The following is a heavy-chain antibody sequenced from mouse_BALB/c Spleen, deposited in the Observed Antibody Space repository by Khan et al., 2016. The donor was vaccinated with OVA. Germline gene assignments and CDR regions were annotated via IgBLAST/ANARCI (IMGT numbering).Heavy chain of an antibody. Sequence: QVQLQQSGTELVRPGASVKLSCKASGYTFTNYWINWVKQRPGQGLEWIGNIYPSDSYTNYHQKFKDKATLTVDKSSSTAYMQLSSPTSEDSAVYDCTREWVDGSSFAYWGQGTLVTVSA. J-gene: IGHJ3*01. CDR1: GYTFTNYW. CDR3: TREWVDGSSFAY. V-gene: IGHV1-69*02. CDR2: IYPSDSYT. D-gene: IGHD1-3*01.